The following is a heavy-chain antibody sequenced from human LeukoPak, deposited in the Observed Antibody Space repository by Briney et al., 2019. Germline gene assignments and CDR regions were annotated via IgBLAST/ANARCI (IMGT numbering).Heavy chain of an antibody. D-gene: IGHD2-2*01. J-gene: IGHJ3*02. V-gene: IGHV1-2*02. Sequence: GASVKVSCKASGYTFTGYYMHWVRQAPGQGLEWMGWINPNSGGTNYAQKFQGRVTMTRDTSISTAYMELSRLRSDDTAVYYCAREDIGVVPADQTPDAFDIWGQGTMVTVSS. CDR1: GYTFTGYY. CDR2: INPNSGGT. CDR3: AREDIGVVPADQTPDAFDI.